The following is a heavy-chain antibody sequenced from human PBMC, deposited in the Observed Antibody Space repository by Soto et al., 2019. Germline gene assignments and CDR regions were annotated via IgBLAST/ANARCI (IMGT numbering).Heavy chain of an antibody. CDR3: ARAGRTGDLDYYYMDV. CDR2: ISGSGGST. CDR1: GFTFSSYA. D-gene: IGHD7-27*01. J-gene: IGHJ6*03. Sequence: GGSLRLSCAASGFTFSSYAMSWVRQAPGKGLEWVSAISGSGGSTYYADSVKGRFTISRDNAKNSLYLQMNSLRDEDTAVYYCARAGRTGDLDYYYMDVWGKGTTVTVSS. V-gene: IGHV3-23*01.